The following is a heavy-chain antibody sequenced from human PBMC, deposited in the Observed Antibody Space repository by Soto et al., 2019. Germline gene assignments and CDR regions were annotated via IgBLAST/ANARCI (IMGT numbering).Heavy chain of an antibody. CDR3: ARVQQRWLNAFDI. D-gene: IGHD5-18*01. V-gene: IGHV4-30-4*01. J-gene: IGHJ3*02. Sequence: QVQLTESGPGLVKPSQTLSLTCTVSGGSISSAEYFWSWIRQPPGKGLEWIAYIYYSGSTYYNPSLKSRVSISIDTSKNQFSLQLSSVTSADPAVYSCARVQQRWLNAFDIWGQGTMVTVSS. CDR2: IYYSGST. CDR1: GGSISSAEYF.